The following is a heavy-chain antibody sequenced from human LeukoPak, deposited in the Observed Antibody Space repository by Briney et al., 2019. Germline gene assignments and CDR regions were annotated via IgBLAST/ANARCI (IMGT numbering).Heavy chain of an antibody. D-gene: IGHD1-26*01. CDR1: GASTSSNY. CDR3: ARLSGNSYVDL. V-gene: IGHV4-59*08. Sequence: SETLSLTCTVSGASTSSNYWSWIRQPPGKGLEWIGYILYSVSINNNPSLKSRVTISVDTSKTQFSLKLDSVTAADTAVYYCARLSGNSYVDLGGQGTLVTVS. CDR2: ILYSVSI. J-gene: IGHJ4*01.